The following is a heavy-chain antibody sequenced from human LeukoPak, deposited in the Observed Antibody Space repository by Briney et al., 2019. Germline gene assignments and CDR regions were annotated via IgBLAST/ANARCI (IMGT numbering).Heavy chain of an antibody. CDR3: MNLGEFDGY. V-gene: IGHV3-30-3*01. CDR1: GFTFSSYA. J-gene: IGHJ4*02. CDR2: ISYDGSNK. D-gene: IGHD3-16*01. Sequence: PGRSLRLSCAAPGFTFSSYAMHWVRQAPGKGLEWVAVISYDGSNKYYADSVKGRFTISRDNSKNTLYLQMNSLRAEDTAVYYCMNLGEFDGYWGQGTLVTVSS.